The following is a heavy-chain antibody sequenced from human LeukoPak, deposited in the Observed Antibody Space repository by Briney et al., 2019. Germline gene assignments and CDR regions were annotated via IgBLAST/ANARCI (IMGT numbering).Heavy chain of an antibody. Sequence: ASVKVSRTASGGTFSSYAISWVRQAPGQGLEWMGGIIPIFGTANYAQKFQGRVTITADESTSTAYMELSSLRSEDTAVYYCARDPQNTEYQLLETNWFDPWGQGTLVTVSS. CDR3: ARDPQNTEYQLLETNWFDP. V-gene: IGHV1-69*13. J-gene: IGHJ5*02. CDR1: GGTFSSYA. CDR2: IIPIFGTA. D-gene: IGHD2-2*01.